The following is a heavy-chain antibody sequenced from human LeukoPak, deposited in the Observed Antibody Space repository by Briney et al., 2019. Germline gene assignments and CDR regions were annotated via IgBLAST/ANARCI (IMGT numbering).Heavy chain of an antibody. V-gene: IGHV3-48*03. CDR1: GFTFSSYE. Sequence: GGSLRLSCAASGFTFSSYEMNWVRQAPGKGLEWVSYISSSGSTIYYADSVKGRFTISRDNAKNSLYLQTNSLRAEDTAVYYCARCFYGDYALDYWGQGTLVTVSS. J-gene: IGHJ4*02. CDR2: ISSSGSTI. CDR3: ARCFYGDYALDY. D-gene: IGHD4-17*01.